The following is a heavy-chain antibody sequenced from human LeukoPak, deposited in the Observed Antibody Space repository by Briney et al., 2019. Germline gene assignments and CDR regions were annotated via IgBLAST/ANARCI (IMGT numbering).Heavy chain of an antibody. CDR2: TWYDGSNN. CDR1: GFTFSSYG. Sequence: PGGSLRLSCAASGFTFSSYGMHWVRQAPGKGLEWVALTWYDGSNNYYADSVKGRFTISRDNSKNTLYLQMNSLRVEDTAVYYCARDRGYSYGHPFDYWGQGTLVTVSS. D-gene: IGHD5-18*01. CDR3: ARDRGYSYGHPFDY. V-gene: IGHV3-33*01. J-gene: IGHJ4*02.